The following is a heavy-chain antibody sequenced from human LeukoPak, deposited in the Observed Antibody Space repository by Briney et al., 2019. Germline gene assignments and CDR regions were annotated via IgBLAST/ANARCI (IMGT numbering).Heavy chain of an antibody. CDR2: IYTSGST. D-gene: IGHD5-18*01. CDR3: ANSGYSYGYDY. CDR1: GGSISSYY. V-gene: IGHV4-4*07. Sequence: SGTLSLTCTVSGGSISSYYWSWIRQPAGKGLEWIGRIYTSGSTYYNPSLKSRVTISVDTSKNQFSLKLSSVTAADTAVYYCANSGYSYGYDYWGQGTLVTVSS. J-gene: IGHJ4*02.